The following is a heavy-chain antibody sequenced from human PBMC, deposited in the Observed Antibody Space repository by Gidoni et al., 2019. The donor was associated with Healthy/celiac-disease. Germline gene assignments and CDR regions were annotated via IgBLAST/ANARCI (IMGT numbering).Heavy chain of an antibody. Sequence: QVQLVQSGAEVKKPGASVKVSCKASGYTFTSYAMHWVRQAPGQRLEWMGWINAGNGNTKYSQKFQGRVTITRDTSASTAYMGLSSLRSEDTAGYYCARGYYYDSSGYYGGGDYWGQGTLVTVSS. J-gene: IGHJ4*02. CDR2: INAGNGNT. CDR3: ARGYYYDSSGYYGGGDY. V-gene: IGHV1-3*01. CDR1: GYTFTSYA. D-gene: IGHD3-22*01.